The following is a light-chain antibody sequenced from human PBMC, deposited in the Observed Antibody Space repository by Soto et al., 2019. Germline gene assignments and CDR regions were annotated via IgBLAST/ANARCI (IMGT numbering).Light chain of an antibody. V-gene: IGKV4-1*01. CDR2: WAS. Sequence: DIVMTQSPDSLAVSLGERATINCKSSQSVLYIFNNENHLAWYQQKPGQPPKLLIYWASTRESGVPDRFSGSGAVTDFTLTISSQQAEDVAVYYCQQDYSTPLTFGGGTKVEI. CDR3: QQDYSTPLT. J-gene: IGKJ4*01. CDR1: QSVLYIFNNENH.